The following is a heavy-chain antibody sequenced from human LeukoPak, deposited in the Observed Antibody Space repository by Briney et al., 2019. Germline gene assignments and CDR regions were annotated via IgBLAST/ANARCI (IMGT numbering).Heavy chain of an antibody. D-gene: IGHD6-6*01. J-gene: IGHJ4*02. CDR1: GGTFSSYA. V-gene: IGHV1-69*13. CDR3: ALSSRAPYSSSSEWAY. Sequence: APVKVSCKASGGTFSSYAISWVRQAPGQGLEWMGGIIPIFGTANYAQKFQGRVTITADESTSTAYMELSSLRSEDTAVYYCALSSRAPYSSSSEWAYWGQGTLVTVSS. CDR2: IIPIFGTA.